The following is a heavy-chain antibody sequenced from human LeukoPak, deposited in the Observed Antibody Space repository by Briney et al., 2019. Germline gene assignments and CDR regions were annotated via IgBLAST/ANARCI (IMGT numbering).Heavy chain of an antibody. V-gene: IGHV1-69*04. Sequence: SVKVSCKASGATFSSYAISWVRQAPGQGLEWMGRIIPILGIANYAQKFQGRVTITADKSTSTAYMELSSLRSEDTAVYYCARDGRFLEWYPSYYGMDVWGQGTTVTVSS. CDR1: GATFSSYA. D-gene: IGHD3-3*01. J-gene: IGHJ6*02. CDR2: IIPILGIA. CDR3: ARDGRFLEWYPSYYGMDV.